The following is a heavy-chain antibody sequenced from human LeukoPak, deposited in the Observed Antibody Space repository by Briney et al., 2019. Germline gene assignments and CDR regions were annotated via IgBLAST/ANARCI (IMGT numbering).Heavy chain of an antibody. CDR1: GFTFSSYG. J-gene: IGHJ3*02. V-gene: IGHV3-30*02. CDR3: ARDWSVAGAFDI. D-gene: IGHD6-19*01. CDR2: IRYDGSNK. Sequence: GGSLRLSCAASGFTFSSYGMHWVRQAPGKGLEWVAFIRYDGSNKYYADSVKGRFTISRDNSKNTLYLQMNSLRAEDTAVYYCARDWSVAGAFDIWGQGTMVTVSS.